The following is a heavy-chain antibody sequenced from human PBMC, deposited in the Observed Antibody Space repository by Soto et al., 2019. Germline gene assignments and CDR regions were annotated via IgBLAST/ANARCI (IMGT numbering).Heavy chain of an antibody. CDR3: ARDSRFSSGEDYFYYYGMDV. CDR2: VSSSGVTI. Sequence: EVQLVESGGGLVQPGRSLRLSCEVTGFSLSTYSMNWVRQAPGKVLEWVSFVSSSGVTIYYTDSVKGRFTISRDTANNSLYLQMDSLRDEDTAVYYCARDSRFSSGEDYFYYYGMDVWGQGTTVTVSS. V-gene: IGHV3-48*02. CDR1: GFSLSTYS. D-gene: IGHD3-22*01. J-gene: IGHJ6*02.